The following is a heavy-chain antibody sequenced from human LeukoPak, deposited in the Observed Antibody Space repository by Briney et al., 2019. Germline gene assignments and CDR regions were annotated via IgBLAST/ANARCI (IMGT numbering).Heavy chain of an antibody. CDR1: GGSFSGYY. CDR2: INHSGST. J-gene: IGHJ4*02. V-gene: IGHV4-34*01. CDR3: ARRGHYDILTGARKRYYFDY. Sequence: PSETLSLTCAVYGGSFSGYYWSWIRQPPGKGLEWIGEINHSGSTNYNPSLKSRVTISVDTSKNQFSLKLSSVTAADTAVYYCARRGHYDILTGARKRYYFDYWGQGTLVTVSS. D-gene: IGHD3-9*01.